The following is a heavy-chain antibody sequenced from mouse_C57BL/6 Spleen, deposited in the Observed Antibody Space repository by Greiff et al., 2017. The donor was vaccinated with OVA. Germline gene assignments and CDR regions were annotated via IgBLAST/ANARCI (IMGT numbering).Heavy chain of an antibody. CDR3: ARGDYSNYVWFAY. CDR1: GYTFTSYW. J-gene: IGHJ3*01. CDR2: IDPSDSYT. D-gene: IGHD2-5*01. Sequence: QVQLQQPGAELVMPGASVKLSCKASGYTFTSYWMHWVKQRPGQGLEWIGEIDPSDSYTNYNQKFKGKSTLPVDKSSSTAYMQLSSLTSEDSAVYYCARGDYSNYVWFAYWGQGTLVTVSA. V-gene: IGHV1-69*01.